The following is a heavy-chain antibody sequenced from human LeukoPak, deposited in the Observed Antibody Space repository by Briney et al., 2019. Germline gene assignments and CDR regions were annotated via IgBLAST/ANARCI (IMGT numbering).Heavy chain of an antibody. J-gene: IGHJ4*02. CDR3: ARAWTMVTSHLDF. V-gene: IGHV1-18*01. Sequence: ASVKVSCKASGYTFTNHGITWVRQAPGQGLEWMGWISAHDGNTNYAQKLQGRVTMTTDTSTSIAYMELRSLRSDDTAMYYCARAWTMVTSHLDFWGQGTPVTVSS. CDR1: GYTFTNHG. D-gene: IGHD4-17*01. CDR2: ISAHDGNT.